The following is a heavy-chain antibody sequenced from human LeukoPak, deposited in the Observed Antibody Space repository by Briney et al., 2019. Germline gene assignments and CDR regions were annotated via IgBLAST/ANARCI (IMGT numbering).Heavy chain of an antibody. Sequence: GGSLRLSCAASGFTFSSYWMHWVRQAPGKGLVWVSRINIDGSSTNYADSVKGRFTISRDNSKNTLYLQMNSLRAEDTAVYYCAKDNLYYYDSSDAFDIWGQGTMVTVSS. D-gene: IGHD3-22*01. CDR1: GFTFSSYW. V-gene: IGHV3-74*01. J-gene: IGHJ3*02. CDR2: INIDGSST. CDR3: AKDNLYYYDSSDAFDI.